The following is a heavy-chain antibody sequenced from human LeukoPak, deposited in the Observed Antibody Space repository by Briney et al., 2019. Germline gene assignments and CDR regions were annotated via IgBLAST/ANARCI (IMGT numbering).Heavy chain of an antibody. D-gene: IGHD3-3*01. CDR2: IIPILGIA. CDR1: GGTFSSYA. Sequence: SVKVSCKASGGTFSSYAIRWVRQAPGQGVEWVGRIIPILGIANYAQKFQGRVPITADKSTSTAYMELSSLRSEDTAVYYCARARYYDFGSGYYGDPVPDDYWGQGTLVTVSS. V-gene: IGHV1-69*04. CDR3: ARARYYDFGSGYYGDPVPDDY. J-gene: IGHJ4*02.